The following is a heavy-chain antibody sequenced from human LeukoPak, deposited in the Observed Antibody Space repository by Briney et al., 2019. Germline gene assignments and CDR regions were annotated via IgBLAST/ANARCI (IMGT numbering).Heavy chain of an antibody. CDR2: ISSNSRYI. V-gene: IGHV3-21*01. D-gene: IGHD3-10*01. Sequence: GGSLRLSCVTSGFTFSSYELNWVRQAPGKGLEWVSYISSNSRYIYYADSVKGRFTISRDNAKNSLYLQMNSLRTEDAAVYYCARGPGGSGSYYDYWGQGTLVTVSS. J-gene: IGHJ4*02. CDR1: GFTFSSYE. CDR3: ARGPGGSGSYYDY.